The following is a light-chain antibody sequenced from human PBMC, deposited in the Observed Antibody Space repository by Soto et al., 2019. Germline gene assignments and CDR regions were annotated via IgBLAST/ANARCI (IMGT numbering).Light chain of an antibody. V-gene: IGKV3-20*01. CDR3: QQYDSSPRT. J-gene: IGKJ1*01. CDR2: GAS. CDR1: QTVTSSF. Sequence: EIVLTQSPGTLSLSPGERATLSCRASQTVTSSFLAWYQQKPGQAPRLLISGASNRATDIPDRFSGSGSGTDFTLTISRLEPEDFAVYWCQQYDSSPRTFGQGTKVDIK.